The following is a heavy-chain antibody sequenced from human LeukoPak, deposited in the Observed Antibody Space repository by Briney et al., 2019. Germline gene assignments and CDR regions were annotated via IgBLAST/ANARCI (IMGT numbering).Heavy chain of an antibody. CDR3: AKSAPGVSGWYAFDF. D-gene: IGHD6-19*01. V-gene: IGHV3-30*02. J-gene: IGHJ4*02. CDR1: GFSFSSYG. Sequence: GGSLRLSCAASGFSFSSYGMHWVRQAPGKGLEWVAFMRHDGSNIYYADSVKGRLTISRDNSKNTLYVQMNSLRPEDTAVYYCAKSAPGVSGWYAFDFWGQGTLVTVSS. CDR2: MRHDGSNI.